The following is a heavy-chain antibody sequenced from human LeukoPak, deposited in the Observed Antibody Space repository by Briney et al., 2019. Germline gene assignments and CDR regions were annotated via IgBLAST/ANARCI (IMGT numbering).Heavy chain of an antibody. CDR1: GGSISSGGYY. V-gene: IGHV4-31*03. Sequence: PSETLSLTCTVSGGSISSGGYYWSWIRQHPGKGLEWIGYIYYSGSTYYNPSLKSRVTISVDTSKNQFSLKLSSVTAADTAVYYCASGYYSGTNNWFDPWGQGTLVTVSS. CDR3: ASGYYSGTNNWFDP. CDR2: IYYSGST. D-gene: IGHD1-26*01. J-gene: IGHJ5*02.